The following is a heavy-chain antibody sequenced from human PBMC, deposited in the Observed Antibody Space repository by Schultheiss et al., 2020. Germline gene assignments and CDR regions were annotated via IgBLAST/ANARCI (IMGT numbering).Heavy chain of an antibody. CDR1: GGSISSSSYY. CDR3: ATSGSFDY. D-gene: IGHD1-26*01. J-gene: IGHJ4*02. V-gene: IGHV4-31*03. CDR2: IYYSGST. Sequence: SETLSLTCTVSGGSISSSSYYWGWIRQPPGKGLEWIGYIYYSGSTYYNPSLKSRVTISVDTSKNQFSLKLSSVTAADTAVYYCATSGSFDYWGQGTPVTVSS.